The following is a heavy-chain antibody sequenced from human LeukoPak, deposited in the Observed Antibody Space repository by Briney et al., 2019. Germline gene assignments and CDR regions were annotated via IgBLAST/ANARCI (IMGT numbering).Heavy chain of an antibody. CDR1: GFTFTSYY. CDR2: IDTGGGST. J-gene: IGHJ6*02. CDR3: AREEADYYFCMDV. V-gene: IGHV1-46*04. Sequence: ASVKLSCTASGFTFTSYYVDWVRQAPGQGLEWMGIIDTGGGSTSYADKLQGRVTMTRDTSTSTVYMELSSLRSEDTAVYYCAREEADYYFCMDVWGQGTTVTVT.